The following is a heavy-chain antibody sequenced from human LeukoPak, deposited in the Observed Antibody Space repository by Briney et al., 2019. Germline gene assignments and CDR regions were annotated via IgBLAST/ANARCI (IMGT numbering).Heavy chain of an antibody. CDR3: ARVSVGATRYYFDY. CDR1: GGSVSSTTYC. CDR2: ISYSGST. V-gene: IGHV4-39*07. Sequence: SETLSLTCTVSGGSVSSTTYCWGWLRQPPGKGLEWIGSISYSGSTYYNPSLKSRVTISVDTSKNQFSLNLSSVTAADTAVYYCARVSVGATRYYFDYWGQGTLVTVSS. J-gene: IGHJ4*02. D-gene: IGHD1-26*01.